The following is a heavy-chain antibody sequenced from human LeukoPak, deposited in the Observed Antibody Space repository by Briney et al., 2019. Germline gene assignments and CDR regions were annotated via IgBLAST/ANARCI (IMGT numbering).Heavy chain of an antibody. D-gene: IGHD3/OR15-3a*01. Sequence: PGGSLRLSCAASGFTFSTYAMSWVRQAPGKGLEWVSTIIRSGGNTYYADSVKGRFTISRDISKNTLYLQINSLRAEDTAVYYCARPRTEGAYFDYWGQGAVVTVSS. CDR2: IIRSGGNT. CDR3: ARPRTEGAYFDY. J-gene: IGHJ4*02. CDR1: GFTFSTYA. V-gene: IGHV3-23*01.